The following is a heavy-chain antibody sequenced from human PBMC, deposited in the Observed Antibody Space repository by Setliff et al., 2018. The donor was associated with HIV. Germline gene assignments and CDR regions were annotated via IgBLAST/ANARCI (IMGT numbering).Heavy chain of an antibody. CDR3: ARPAPLLGTSPANNAFDI. V-gene: IGHV1-69*10. CDR2: IIHILGIR. D-gene: IGHD3-10*01. CDR1: GGTFDSHA. Sequence: KVSCKASGGTFDSHAISWVRQAPGQGFEWMGGIIHILGIRNYAQKFQGRVIITTDKSTGTAYMELSSLKDDDTAIYYCARPAPLLGTSPANNAFDIWGQGTTVTVSS. J-gene: IGHJ3*02.